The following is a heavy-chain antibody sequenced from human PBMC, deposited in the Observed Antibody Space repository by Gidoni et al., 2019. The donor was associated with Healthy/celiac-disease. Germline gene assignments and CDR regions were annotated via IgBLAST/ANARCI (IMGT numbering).Heavy chain of an antibody. Sequence: EAPLFESGGGLVQPGGSLRLSCAASGFPFSYYALTWVRQAPGGGLDVVSSILSSSGSTYYADSVKGRFTISRDNSKNTIYLQMDGLRAEDTALYYCAKDYGDQPSRDFSDVWGQGTMVTVSS. CDR3: AKDYGDQPSRDFSDV. D-gene: IGHD4-17*01. V-gene: IGHV3-23*01. CDR1: GFPFSYYA. CDR2: ILSSSGST. J-gene: IGHJ3*01.